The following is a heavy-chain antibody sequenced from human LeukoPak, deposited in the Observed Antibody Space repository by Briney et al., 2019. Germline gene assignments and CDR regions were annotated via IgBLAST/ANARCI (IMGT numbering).Heavy chain of an antibody. CDR3: ARFDDHGSGSHTVFDAFDI. CDR1: GGSISRYY. Sequence: SETLSLTCTVSGGSISRYYWSWIRRPPGKGLEWIGYIDDSGNTDYNPSLKSQVTISVDRSKNQLSLKLSFVTAADTAVYYCARFDDHGSGSHTVFDAFDIWGQGTRVTVSS. D-gene: IGHD3-10*01. CDR2: IDDSGNT. J-gene: IGHJ3*02. V-gene: IGHV4-59*01.